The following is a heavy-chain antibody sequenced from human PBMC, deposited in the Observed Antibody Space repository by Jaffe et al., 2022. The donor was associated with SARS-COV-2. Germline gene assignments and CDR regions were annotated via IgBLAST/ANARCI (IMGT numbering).Heavy chain of an antibody. CDR3: AKFYYDFWSGYSADAFDI. Sequence: QVQLVESGGGVVQPGRSLRLSCAASGFTFSSYGMHWVRQAPGKGLEWVAVISYDGSNKYYADSVKGRFTISRDNSKNTLYLQMNSLRAEDTAVYYCAKFYYDFWSGYSADAFDIWGQGTMVTVSS. V-gene: IGHV3-30*18. D-gene: IGHD3-3*01. CDR2: ISYDGSNK. J-gene: IGHJ3*02. CDR1: GFTFSSYG.